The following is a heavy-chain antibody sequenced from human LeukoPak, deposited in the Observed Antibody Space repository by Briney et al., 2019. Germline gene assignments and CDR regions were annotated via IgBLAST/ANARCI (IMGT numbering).Heavy chain of an antibody. Sequence: SETLSLTCTVSGGSISSYYWNWIRQPPGKGLEWIGYIYYSGSTNYNPSLKSRVTISVDTSKNQFSLKLSSVTAADTAVYYCARDTPVYCSGGSCVGENYYYGMDVWGQGTTVTVSS. D-gene: IGHD2-15*01. V-gene: IGHV4-59*01. CDR2: IYYSGST. CDR3: ARDTPVYCSGGSCVGENYYYGMDV. CDR1: GGSISSYY. J-gene: IGHJ6*02.